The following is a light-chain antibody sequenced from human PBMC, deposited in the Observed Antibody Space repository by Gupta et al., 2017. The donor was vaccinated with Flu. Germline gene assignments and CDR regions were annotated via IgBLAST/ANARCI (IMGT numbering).Light chain of an antibody. J-gene: IGKJ2*01. CDR1: QTVNPS. CDR2: DAS. V-gene: IGKV3-11*01. CDR3: QQRTSWPMYT. Sequence: ATLSLSPGERATLSCRARQTVNPSLAWYQQKPGQAPRLLIYDASNRPAGIPARFSDSGDGTDFTLTISSGEPEDFAVYYCQQRTSWPMYTFGQGTKLEMK.